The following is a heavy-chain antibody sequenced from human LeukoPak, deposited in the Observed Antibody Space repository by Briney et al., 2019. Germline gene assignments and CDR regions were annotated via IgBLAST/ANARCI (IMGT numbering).Heavy chain of an antibody. CDR2: ISWNSGSI. Sequence: SLRLSCAASGFTFDDYAMHWVRQAPGKGLEWVSGISWNSGSIGYADSVKGRFTISRDNAKNSLYLQMNSLRAEDTAVYYCAGYGDYGAFDIWGQGTMVTVSS. D-gene: IGHD4-17*01. CDR1: GFTFDDYA. CDR3: AGYGDYGAFDI. V-gene: IGHV3-9*01. J-gene: IGHJ3*02.